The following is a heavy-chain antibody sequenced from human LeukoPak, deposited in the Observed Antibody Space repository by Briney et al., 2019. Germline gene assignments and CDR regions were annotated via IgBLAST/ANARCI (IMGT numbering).Heavy chain of an antibody. J-gene: IGHJ3*02. V-gene: IGHV1-69*04. CDR1: GGTFSSYA. D-gene: IGHD3-16*01. Sequence: SVKVACKASGGTFSSYAISWVRQAPGQGLEWMGRIIPIFGIANYAQKFQGRVTITADKSTSTAYMELSSLRSEDTAVYYCASSAYAYHDASDIWGQGTMVTVSS. CDR3: ASSAYAYHDASDI. CDR2: IIPIFGIA.